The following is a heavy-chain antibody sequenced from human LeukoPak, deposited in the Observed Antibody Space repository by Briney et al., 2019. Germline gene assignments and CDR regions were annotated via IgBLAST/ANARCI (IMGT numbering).Heavy chain of an antibody. D-gene: IGHD3-3*01. Sequence: GGSLRLSCAASGLTFSTFSMSWIRQAPGKGLEWVSYISSSGSTIYYADSVKGRFTISRDNAKNSLYLQMNSLRAEDTAVYYCAREGVTIFGVVIPYYYYYYMDVWGKGTTVTVSS. CDR2: ISSSGSTI. CDR1: GLTFSTFS. J-gene: IGHJ6*03. V-gene: IGHV3-11*01. CDR3: AREGVTIFGVVIPYYYYYYMDV.